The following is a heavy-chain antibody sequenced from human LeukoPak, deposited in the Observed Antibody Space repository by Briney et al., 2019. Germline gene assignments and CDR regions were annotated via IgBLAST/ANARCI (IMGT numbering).Heavy chain of an antibody. CDR1: GFTFSSHG. J-gene: IGHJ4*02. V-gene: IGHV3-33*01. CDR3: ARDADIRALDY. Sequence: GGSLRLSCAASGFTFSSHGMHWVRQAPGKGLEWVAVIWYDGSNKYYADSVKGRFTISRDNSKNTLYLQMNSLRAEDTAVYYCARDADIRALDYWGQGTLVTVSS. CDR2: IWYDGSNK.